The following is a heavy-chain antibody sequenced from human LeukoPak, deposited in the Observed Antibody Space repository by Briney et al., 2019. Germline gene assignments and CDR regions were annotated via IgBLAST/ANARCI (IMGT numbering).Heavy chain of an antibody. CDR2: VSAYNGNT. J-gene: IGHJ4*02. D-gene: IGHD3-10*01. CDR1: GYTFTSYG. V-gene: IGHV1-18*01. Sequence: ASVKVSCKASGYTFTSYGISWVRQAPGQGLEWTGWVSAYNGNTNYAQKLQGRVTMTTDTSTSTAYMELRSLRSDDTAVYYCARDPAVVRGAPSSFDYWGQGTLVTVSS. CDR3: ARDPAVVRGAPSSFDY.